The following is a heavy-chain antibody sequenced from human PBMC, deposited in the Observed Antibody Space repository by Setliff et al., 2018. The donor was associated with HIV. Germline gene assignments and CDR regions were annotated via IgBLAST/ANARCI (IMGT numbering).Heavy chain of an antibody. J-gene: IGHJ3*01. CDR1: GGSISSGGYY. D-gene: IGHD3-3*01. Sequence: PSETLSLTCTVSGGSISSGGYYWSWIRQHPGKGLEWIGYIYYSGSTYYNPSLKSRVTISVDTSKNQFSLKLSSVTAADTAMYFCARESRNDFWNGLPRSFDVWGQGTMVTVSS. CDR2: IYYSGST. V-gene: IGHV4-31*03. CDR3: ARESRNDFWNGLPRSFDV.